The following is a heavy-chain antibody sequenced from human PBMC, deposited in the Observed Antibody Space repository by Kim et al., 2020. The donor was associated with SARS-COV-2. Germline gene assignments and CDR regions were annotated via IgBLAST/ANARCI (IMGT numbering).Heavy chain of an antibody. CDR1: GGSISSYY. V-gene: IGHV4-59*01. D-gene: IGHD3-3*01. Sequence: SETLSLTCTVSGGSISSYYWSWIRQPPGKGLEWIGYIYYSGSTNYNPSLKSRVTISVDTSKNQFSLKLSSVTAADTAVYYCARTTWLLEFLDYWGQGTLVTVSS. J-gene: IGHJ4*02. CDR2: IYYSGST. CDR3: ARTTWLLEFLDY.